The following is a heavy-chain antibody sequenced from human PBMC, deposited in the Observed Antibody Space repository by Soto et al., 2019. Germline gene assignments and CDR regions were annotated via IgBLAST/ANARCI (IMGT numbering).Heavy chain of an antibody. CDR3: AREGSYSAYNFAHGIQLWSFDF. Sequence: SETLSLTCTVSGGSINTFYWSWVRQPAGKGLEWIGRIFSSGSTSFNPSLESRVAMSVDTSKNHFSLNLSSVTAAGMAVYYCAREGSYSAYNFAHGIQLWSFDFWGQGALVTVSS. CDR1: GGSINTFY. J-gene: IGHJ4*02. D-gene: IGHD5-12*01. CDR2: IFSSGST. V-gene: IGHV4-4*07.